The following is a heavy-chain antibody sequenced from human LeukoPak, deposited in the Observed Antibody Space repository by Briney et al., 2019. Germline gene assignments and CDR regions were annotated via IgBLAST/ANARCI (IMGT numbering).Heavy chain of an antibody. Sequence: PGGSLRLSCAASGFSFSSYAMHWVRQAPGKGLEWVALISYDGSDKYFADSVMGRFSISRDNSKKTLYLHMTSLRAEDTAVYYCARPYSGFFAAFDVWGQGTMVTVSS. CDR3: ARPYSGFFAAFDV. J-gene: IGHJ3*01. D-gene: IGHD3-10*01. CDR1: GFSFSSYA. V-gene: IGHV3-30-3*01. CDR2: ISYDGSDK.